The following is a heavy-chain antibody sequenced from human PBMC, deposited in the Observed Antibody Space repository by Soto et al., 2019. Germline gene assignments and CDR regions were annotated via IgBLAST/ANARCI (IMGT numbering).Heavy chain of an antibody. D-gene: IGHD3-10*01. Sequence: GGSLRLSCAASGFTFGSYWMSWVRQAPGKGLEWVANIKQDGSEKYYVDSVKGRFTIPRDNAKNSLYLQMNSLRAEDTAVYYCAREQTTSGRPYYFDYWGQGTLVTVSS. V-gene: IGHV3-7*01. CDR2: IKQDGSEK. CDR3: AREQTTSGRPYYFDY. CDR1: GFTFGSYW. J-gene: IGHJ4*02.